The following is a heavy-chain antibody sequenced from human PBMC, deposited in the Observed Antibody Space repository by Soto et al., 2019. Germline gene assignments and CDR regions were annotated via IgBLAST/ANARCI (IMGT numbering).Heavy chain of an antibody. CDR2: INAGNGNT. V-gene: IGHV1-3*01. D-gene: IGHD3-3*01. Sequence: ASVKVSCKASGYTFTSYAMHWVRQAPGQRLEWMGWINAGNGNTKYSQKFQGRVTITRDTSASTAYMELSSLRSEDTAVYYCARDLYDFWSGYQYYGMDVWGQGTTVTVSS. CDR1: GYTFTSYA. CDR3: ARDLYDFWSGYQYYGMDV. J-gene: IGHJ6*02.